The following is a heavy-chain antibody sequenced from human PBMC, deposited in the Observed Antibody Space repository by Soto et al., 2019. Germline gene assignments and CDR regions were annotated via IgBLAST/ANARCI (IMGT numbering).Heavy chain of an antibody. CDR1: GGSFSGYY. CDR2: INHSGST. J-gene: IGHJ5*02. D-gene: IGHD3-22*01. V-gene: IGHV4-34*01. CDR3: ARGLYYYDSSGYYH. Sequence: SETLSLTCAVYGGSFSGYYWSWIRQPPGKGLEWIGEINHSGSTNYNPSLKSRVTISVDTSKNQFSPKLSSVTAADTAVYYCARGLYYYDSSGYYHWGQGTLVTVSS.